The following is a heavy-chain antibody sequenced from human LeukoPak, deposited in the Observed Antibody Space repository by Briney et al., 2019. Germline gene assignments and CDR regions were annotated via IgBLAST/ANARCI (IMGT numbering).Heavy chain of an antibody. Sequence: SGTLSLTCAVSGGSISRSNWWSWVRQPPGKGLEWIGEIYHSGSTNYNPSLKSRVTISVDKSKNQFSLKLSFVTAADTAVYYCAREDYDDSGAWYFDLWGRGTLVTVSS. D-gene: IGHD3-3*01. J-gene: IGHJ2*01. CDR2: IYHSGST. CDR1: GGSISRSNW. CDR3: AREDYDDSGAWYFDL. V-gene: IGHV4-4*02.